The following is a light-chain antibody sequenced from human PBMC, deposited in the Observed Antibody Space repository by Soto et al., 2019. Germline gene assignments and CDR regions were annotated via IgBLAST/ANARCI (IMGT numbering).Light chain of an antibody. J-gene: IGLJ3*02. CDR3: CSYAGSCNFEV. Sequence: QSALTQPRSVSGSPGQTVTISCTGTSSDVGGYNYVSWYQQHPGKAPKLMMYDVSKRPSGVPDRFSGSKSGNSASLTISGLQAEDEADYYCCSYAGSCNFEVFGGGTKVTVL. V-gene: IGLV2-11*01. CDR1: SSDVGGYNY. CDR2: DVS.